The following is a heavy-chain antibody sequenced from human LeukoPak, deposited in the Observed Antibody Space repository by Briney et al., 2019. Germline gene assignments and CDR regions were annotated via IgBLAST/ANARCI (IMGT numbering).Heavy chain of an antibody. CDR1: GYTFTSYG. J-gene: IGHJ4*02. CDR2: FNPENGNT. CDR3: AREHSSSWDQFDY. Sequence: ASVKVSCKASGYTFTSYGISWVRQAPGQGLEWMGWFNPENGNTNYAQKVQGRVTMTADTSTSTSYMELRSLRSDDTAVYYCAREHSSSWDQFDYWGLGTLVTVSS. D-gene: IGHD6-13*01. V-gene: IGHV1-18*01.